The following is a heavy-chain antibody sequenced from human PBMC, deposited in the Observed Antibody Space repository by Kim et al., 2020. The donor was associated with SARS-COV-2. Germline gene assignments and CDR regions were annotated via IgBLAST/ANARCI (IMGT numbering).Heavy chain of an antibody. CDR2: IKQDGSEK. J-gene: IGHJ4*02. Sequence: GGSLRLSCAASGFSISTSWMIWVRQAPGKGLEWVAHIKQDGSEKYYVDSGKGRFSISRDNAQKSLYLQMNSLRAEDTAVYYCARAAEGTTTDYWGQGTLVTVSS. CDR1: GFSISTSW. D-gene: IGHD4-4*01. V-gene: IGHV3-7*03. CDR3: ARAAEGTTTDY.